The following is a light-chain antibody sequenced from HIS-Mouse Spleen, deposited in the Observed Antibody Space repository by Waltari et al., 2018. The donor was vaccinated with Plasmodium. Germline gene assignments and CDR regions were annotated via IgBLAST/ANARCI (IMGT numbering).Light chain of an antibody. CDR2: RNK. J-gene: IGLJ3*02. V-gene: IGLV1-47*01. Sequence: QSVLTQPPSASGTPGQRGTISCSGSSSNIGSNYVYWYQQLPGTAPNLLIYRNKQRPSGVPDRFSGSKSGTSASLAISGLRSEDEADYYCAAWDDSLSGPVFGGGTKLTVL. CDR3: AAWDDSLSGPV. CDR1: SSNIGSNY.